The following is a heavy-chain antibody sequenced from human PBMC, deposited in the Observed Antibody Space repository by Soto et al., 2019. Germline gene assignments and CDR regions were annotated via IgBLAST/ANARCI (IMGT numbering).Heavy chain of an antibody. CDR2: IYPGDSDT. CDR1: GYSFSTSW. CDR3: ARTTIAGIRGYFDY. V-gene: IGHV5-51*01. D-gene: IGHD2-21*01. Sequence: GESLKISCQGSGYSFSTSWIGWVRQMPGKGLEWMGIIYPGDSDTRYSPSFQGQVTISADKSISTAFLQWSSLKASDTATYYCARTTIAGIRGYFDYCGQRTLVTVSS. J-gene: IGHJ4*02.